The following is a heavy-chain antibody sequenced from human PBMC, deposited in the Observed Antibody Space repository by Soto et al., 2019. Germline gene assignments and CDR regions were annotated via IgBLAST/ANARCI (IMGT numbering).Heavy chain of an antibody. J-gene: IGHJ5*02. CDR2: INHSGST. D-gene: IGHD4-17*01. CDR1: GGSFSGYY. V-gene: IGHV4-34*01. Sequence: SETLSLTYAVYGGSFSGYYWSWIRQPPGKGLEWIGEINHSGSTNYNPSLKSRVTISVDTSKNQFSLKLSSVTAADTAVYYCARGPMTTVHNWFDPWGQGTLVTVSS. CDR3: ARGPMTTVHNWFDP.